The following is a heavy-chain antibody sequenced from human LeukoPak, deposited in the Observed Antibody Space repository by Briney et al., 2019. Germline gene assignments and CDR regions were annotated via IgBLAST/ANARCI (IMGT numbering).Heavy chain of an antibody. CDR2: IEPDATTK. Sequence: GGSLRLSCAASGFTFSSYSMNWVRQAPGKGLEWVAVIEPDATTKYHADSVRGRFSISRDNSKNTLFLQLDSLRSEDTALYYCVRQSTGLDYWGRGTLVTVSS. CDR1: GFTFSSYS. CDR3: VRQSTGLDY. V-gene: IGHV3-30*03. D-gene: IGHD5/OR15-5a*01. J-gene: IGHJ4*02.